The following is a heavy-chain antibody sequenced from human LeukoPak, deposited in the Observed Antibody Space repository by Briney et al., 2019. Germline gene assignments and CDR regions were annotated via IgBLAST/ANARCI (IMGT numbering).Heavy chain of an antibody. D-gene: IGHD6-19*01. CDR2: IYYSGST. J-gene: IGHJ5*02. CDR3: ARTPHSSGWYNWFDP. Sequence: SETLSLTCTVSGGSISSYYWSWIRQPPGKGLEWIGYIYYSGSTNYNPSLKSRVTISVDTSKNQFSLKLSSVTAADAAVYYCARTPHSSGWYNWFDPWGQGTLVTVSS. V-gene: IGHV4-59*01. CDR1: GGSISSYY.